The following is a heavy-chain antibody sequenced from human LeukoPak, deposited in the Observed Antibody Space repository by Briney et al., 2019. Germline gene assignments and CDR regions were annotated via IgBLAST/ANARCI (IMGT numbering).Heavy chain of an antibody. CDR2: IYSGGST. V-gene: IGHV3-53*01. Sequence: GGSLRLSXAASGFTVSSNYMSWVRQAPGKGLEWVSVIYSGGSTYYADSVKGRFTISRDNSKNTLYLQMNSLRAEDTAVYYCARGRAEYYDFWRGYSFRGGYYYMDVWGKGTTVTVSS. D-gene: IGHD3-3*01. CDR3: ARGRAEYYDFWRGYSFRGGYYYMDV. CDR1: GFTVSSNY. J-gene: IGHJ6*03.